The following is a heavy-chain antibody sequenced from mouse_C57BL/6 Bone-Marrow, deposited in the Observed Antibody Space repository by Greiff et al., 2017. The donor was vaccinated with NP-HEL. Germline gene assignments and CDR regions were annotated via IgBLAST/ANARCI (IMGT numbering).Heavy chain of an antibody. J-gene: IGHJ2*01. CDR2: IYPRSGNT. V-gene: IGHV1-81*01. CDR3: ARTTTVVATRGGYFDY. Sequence: QVQLQQSGAELARPGASVKLSCKASGYTFTSYGISWVKQRTGQGLEWIGEIYPRSGNTYYNEKFKGKATLTADKSSSTAYMELRSLTSEDSAGYFCARTTTVVATRGGYFDYWGQGTTLTVSS. CDR1: GYTFTSYG. D-gene: IGHD1-1*01.